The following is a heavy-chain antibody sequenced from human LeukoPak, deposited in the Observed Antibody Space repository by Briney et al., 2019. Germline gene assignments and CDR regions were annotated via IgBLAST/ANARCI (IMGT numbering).Heavy chain of an antibody. CDR3: ARDRYSSSFNWFDP. V-gene: IGHV3-7*01. J-gene: IGHJ5*02. Sequence: QSGGSLRLSCAASGFTFSNYWMSWVRQAPGKGLEWVANINQDGSEKYYVDSVKGRFTISRDNAKNSLYLQMNSLRAEDTAVYYCARDRYSSSFNWFDPWGQGTLVTVSS. CDR2: INQDGSEK. D-gene: IGHD6-13*01. CDR1: GFTFSNYW.